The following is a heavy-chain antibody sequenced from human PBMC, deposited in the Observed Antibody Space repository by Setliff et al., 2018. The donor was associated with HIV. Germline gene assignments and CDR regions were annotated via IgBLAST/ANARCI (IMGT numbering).Heavy chain of an antibody. V-gene: IGHV4-59*11. D-gene: IGHD4-17*01. Sequence: SETLSLTCTVSGPSINIHYWSWIRQSPGKAFEWIGYIYSTGSTNYNPSFQSRVTISMVASRNQFSLKVTSVTAADTAVYYCAKGAGFYGDYTFDHWGQGRQVTVS. CDR3: AKGAGFYGDYTFDH. CDR2: IYSTGST. J-gene: IGHJ4*02. CDR1: GPSINIHY.